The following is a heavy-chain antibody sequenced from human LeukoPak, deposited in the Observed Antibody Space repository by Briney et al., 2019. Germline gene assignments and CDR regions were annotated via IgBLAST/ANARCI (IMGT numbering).Heavy chain of an antibody. CDR1: GFTFSSYE. D-gene: IGHD3-22*01. Sequence: GGSLRLSCAASGFTFSSYEMNWVRQAPGKGLEWVSHISSSGSTIYYADSVKGRFTISRDNAKNSLYLQMNSLRAEDTAVYYCARTQPTYDSKGQIFDYWGQGTLVTVSS. V-gene: IGHV3-48*03. J-gene: IGHJ4*02. CDR3: ARTQPTYDSKGQIFDY. CDR2: ISSSGSTI.